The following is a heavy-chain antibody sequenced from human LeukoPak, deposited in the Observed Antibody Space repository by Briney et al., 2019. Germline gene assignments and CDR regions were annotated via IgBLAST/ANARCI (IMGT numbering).Heavy chain of an antibody. D-gene: IGHD3-3*01. CDR3: ATALGDFWSGYTLYYFDY. V-gene: IGHV1-24*01. J-gene: IGHJ4*02. CDR2: FAPEDGET. Sequence: ASVKVSCKXSGYTLTELSMHWVRQAPGKGLEWMGGFAPEDGETIYAQKFQGRVTMTEDTSTDTAYIELSSLTSEDTAVYYCATALGDFWSGYTLYYFDYWGQGTLVTVSS. CDR1: GYTLTELS.